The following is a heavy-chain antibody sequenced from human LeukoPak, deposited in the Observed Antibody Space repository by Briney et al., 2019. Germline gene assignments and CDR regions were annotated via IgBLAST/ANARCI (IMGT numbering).Heavy chain of an antibody. V-gene: IGHV1-2*06. CDR2: INPNSGGT. CDR1: GYTFTGYY. CDR3: ASRITIFGVVTDFDY. D-gene: IGHD3-3*01. Sequence: GASVKVSCKASGYTFTGYYMHWVRQAPGQGLEWMGRINPNSGGTNYAQKFQGRVTMTRDTSISTAYMERSRLRSDDTAVYYCASRITIFGVVTDFDYWGQGTLVTVSS. J-gene: IGHJ4*02.